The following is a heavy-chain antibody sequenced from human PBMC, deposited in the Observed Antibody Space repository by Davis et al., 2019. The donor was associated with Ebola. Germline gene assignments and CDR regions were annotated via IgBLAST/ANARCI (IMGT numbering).Heavy chain of an antibody. CDR3: ARERITGTTRGNGMDV. D-gene: IGHD1-7*01. CDR2: IYPGDSDT. CDR1: GYSFTSYW. J-gene: IGHJ6*02. Sequence: GESLKISCKGSGYSFTSYWIGWVRQMPGKGLEWMGIIYPGDSDTRYSPSFQGQVTISADKSISTAYLQWSSLKASDTAMYYCARERITGTTRGNGMDVWGQGTTVTVSS. V-gene: IGHV5-51*01.